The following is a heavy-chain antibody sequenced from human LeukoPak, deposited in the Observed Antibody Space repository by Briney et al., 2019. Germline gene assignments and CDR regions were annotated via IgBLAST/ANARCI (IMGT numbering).Heavy chain of an antibody. D-gene: IGHD6-13*01. Sequence: GGSLRLSCAATRFTLSTYWMHRVRQGPGKGLVWVSCINSDGSRTTYADSVKGRFTISRDNAKNTLYLQMNTLRVEDTAVYYCARGSWSAADTNIDYWGQGTLVTVSS. J-gene: IGHJ4*02. V-gene: IGHV3-74*01. CDR1: RFTLSTYW. CDR2: INSDGSRT. CDR3: ARGSWSAADTNIDY.